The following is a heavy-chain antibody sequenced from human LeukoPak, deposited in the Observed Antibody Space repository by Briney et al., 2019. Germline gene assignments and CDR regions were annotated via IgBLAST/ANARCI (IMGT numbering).Heavy chain of an antibody. Sequence: SETLSLTCTVSGVSISSYYWSWIRQPPGKGLEWIGYIYYSGSTTYNPSLKSRVTISVDTSKNQFSLKLSSVTAADTAVYYCARVPRLGYCSGGSCYGLGRYYYYYYMDVWGKGTTVTVSS. D-gene: IGHD2-15*01. CDR2: IYYSGST. CDR3: ARVPRLGYCSGGSCYGLGRYYYYYYMDV. J-gene: IGHJ6*03. V-gene: IGHV4-59*01. CDR1: GVSISSYY.